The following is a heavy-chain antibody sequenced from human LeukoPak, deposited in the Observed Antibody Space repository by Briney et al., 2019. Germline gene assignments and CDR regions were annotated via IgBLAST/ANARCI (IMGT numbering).Heavy chain of an antibody. CDR1: GFTFSDYY. V-gene: IGHV3-30*18. Sequence: GGSLRLSCAASGFTFSDYYMSWIRQAPGKGLEWVAVISYDGSNKYYADSVKGRFTISRDNSKNTLYLQMNSLRAEDTAVYYCAKAKVDTAMELFYYWGQGTLVTVSS. CDR3: AKAKVDTAMELFYY. J-gene: IGHJ4*02. CDR2: ISYDGSNK. D-gene: IGHD5-18*01.